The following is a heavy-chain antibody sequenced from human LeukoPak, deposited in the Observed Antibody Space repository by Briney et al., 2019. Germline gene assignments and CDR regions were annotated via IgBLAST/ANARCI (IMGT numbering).Heavy chain of an antibody. Sequence: ASVKVSCKASGYTFTSYGISWVRQAPGQGLEWMGWISAYNGNTNYAQKLQGRVTMTTDTSTSTAYMELRSLRSDGTAVYYCARETVYYDILTGYVYWGQGTLVTVSS. CDR2: ISAYNGNT. D-gene: IGHD3-9*01. CDR1: GYTFTSYG. J-gene: IGHJ4*02. V-gene: IGHV1-18*01. CDR3: ARETVYYDILTGYVY.